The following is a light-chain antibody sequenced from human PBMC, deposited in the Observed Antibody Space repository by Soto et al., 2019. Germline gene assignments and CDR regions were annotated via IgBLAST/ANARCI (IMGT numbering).Light chain of an antibody. J-gene: IGKJ1*01. CDR3: QQIFSDLHT. CDR1: QSIGSY. CDR2: AAS. V-gene: IGKV1-39*01. Sequence: DIQMTQSPSALSASVGDRVTITCRARQSIGSYLNWYHQRPGKAPKLLIYAASRLESGVPSRFSGSGSGTDYTLTISDLQTGDFGTYYCQQIFSDLHTCGKGTNVETK.